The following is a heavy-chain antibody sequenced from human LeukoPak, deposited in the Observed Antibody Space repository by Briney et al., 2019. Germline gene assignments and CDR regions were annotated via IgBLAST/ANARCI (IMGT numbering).Heavy chain of an antibody. Sequence: GSLRLSCAASGFTFSSYWMSWVRQAPGKGLEWVANIKQDGSEKYYVDSVKGRFTISRDNAKNSLYLQMNSLRAEDTAVYYCARDISEDYYDTSDERDYFDYWGQGTLVTVSS. V-gene: IGHV3-7*01. CDR2: IKQDGSEK. D-gene: IGHD3-22*01. CDR1: GFTFSSYW. CDR3: ARDISEDYYDTSDERDYFDY. J-gene: IGHJ4*02.